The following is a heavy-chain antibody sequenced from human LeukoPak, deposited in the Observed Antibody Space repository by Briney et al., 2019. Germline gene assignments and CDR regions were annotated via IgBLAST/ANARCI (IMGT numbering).Heavy chain of an antibody. D-gene: IGHD3-3*01. CDR3: ARRPPYYDFWSGTTRYYYMDV. CDR1: GFTFSSYS. CDR2: ISSSSSYI. Sequence: GGSLRLSCAASGFTFSSYSMNWVRQAPGKGLEWVSSISSSSSYIYYADSVKGRFTISRDNAKNSLYLQMNSLRAEDTAVYYCARRPPYYDFWSGTTRYYYMDVWGKGTTVTVSS. J-gene: IGHJ6*03. V-gene: IGHV3-21*01.